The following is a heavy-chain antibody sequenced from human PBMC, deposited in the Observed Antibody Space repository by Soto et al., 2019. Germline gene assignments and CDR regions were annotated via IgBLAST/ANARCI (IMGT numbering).Heavy chain of an antibody. CDR3: ARHNYGSGITYFDD. V-gene: IGHV4-39*01. Sequence: SETLSLTCTVSGGSISSSSYYWGWIRQPPGKGLEWIGSIYYSGSTYYNPSLKSRVTISVDTSKNQFSLKLSSVTAADTAVYYCARHNYGSGITYFDDWGLGTLVTVSS. D-gene: IGHD3-10*01. CDR1: GGSISSSSYY. J-gene: IGHJ4*02. CDR2: IYYSGST.